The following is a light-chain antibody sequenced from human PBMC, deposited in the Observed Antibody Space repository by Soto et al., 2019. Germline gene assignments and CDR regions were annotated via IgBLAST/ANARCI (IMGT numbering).Light chain of an antibody. V-gene: IGLV1-51*01. CDR2: DND. Sequence: QSVLTQPPSVSAAPGQKVTVSCSGSRSNIGNNYVSWYQHLPGTAPKLLIYDNDKRPSGIPDRFSASKSGTSATPDITGLQTGDEADYYCEAWDSNLSGGVFGGGTKVTVL. J-gene: IGLJ2*01. CDR3: EAWDSNLSGGV. CDR1: RSNIGNNY.